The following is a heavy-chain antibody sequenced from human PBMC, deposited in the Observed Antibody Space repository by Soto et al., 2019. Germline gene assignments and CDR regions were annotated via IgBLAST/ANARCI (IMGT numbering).Heavy chain of an antibody. D-gene: IGHD5-18*01. Sequence: EVQLVESGGGLVQPGGSLRLSCAASGFTVSNNYMTWVRQAPGRGLDWVSIIFSAGSTYYADSVRGRFTISRDNSKNTLYRQMSSLRAEDTAIYYCARGAGGNSWRSPTFDSWGQGTLVTVSS. CDR1: GFTVSNNY. J-gene: IGHJ4*02. CDR2: IFSAGST. V-gene: IGHV3-66*01. CDR3: ARGAGGNSWRSPTFDS.